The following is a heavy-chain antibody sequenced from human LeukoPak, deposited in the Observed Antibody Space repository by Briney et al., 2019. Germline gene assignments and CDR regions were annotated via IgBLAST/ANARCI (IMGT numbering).Heavy chain of an antibody. V-gene: IGHV3-23*01. Sequence: GGSLRLSCAASGFTFSNYEMNWVRQAPGKGLEWVSAISGSGGSTYYADSVKGRFTISRDNSKNTLYLQMNSLRAEDTAVYYCARSRKSSTSYGYGFYYFDYWGQGTLVTVSS. CDR1: GFTFSNYE. D-gene: IGHD2-2*01. CDR3: ARSRKSSTSYGYGFYYFDY. J-gene: IGHJ4*02. CDR2: ISGSGGST.